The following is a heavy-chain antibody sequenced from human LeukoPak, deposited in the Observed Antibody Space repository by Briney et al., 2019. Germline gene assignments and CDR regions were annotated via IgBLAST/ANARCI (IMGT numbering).Heavy chain of an antibody. V-gene: IGHV3-23*01. CDR1: GFTFSSYA. CDR3: AKDLLPGTMIVVVPDY. Sequence: GGSLRLSCAASGFTFSSYAMSWVRQAPGKGLEWVSAISGSGGSTYYADSVKGRFTISRDNSKNTLYLQMNSLRAEDTAVYYCAKDLLPGTMIVVVPDYWGQGTLVTVSS. J-gene: IGHJ4*02. D-gene: IGHD3-22*01. CDR2: ISGSGGST.